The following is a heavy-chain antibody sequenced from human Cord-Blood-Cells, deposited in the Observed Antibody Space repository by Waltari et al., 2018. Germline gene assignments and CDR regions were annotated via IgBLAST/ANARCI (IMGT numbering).Heavy chain of an antibody. J-gene: IGHJ4*02. D-gene: IGHD3-16*01. Sequence: EVQLLESGGGLVQPGGSLRLSCAASGFTFSSYAMSWVRQGPGKGLGGVSAISGSGGSTYYADSVKGRFTISRDKSKNTLYLQMNSRRAEDTAVYYCAKSILGATFDYWGQGTLVTVSS. CDR2: ISGSGGST. V-gene: IGHV3-23*01. CDR1: GFTFSSYA. CDR3: AKSILGATFDY.